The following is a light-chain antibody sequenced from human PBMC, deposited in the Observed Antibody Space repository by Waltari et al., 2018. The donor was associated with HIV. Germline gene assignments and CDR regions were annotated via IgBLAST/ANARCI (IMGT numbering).Light chain of an antibody. CDR2: DAS. Sequence: EIVLTQSPANLSLSPGERANLSCRASQSVSNYLAWYQQKPGQPPRLLIYDASNRATGIPARFSGSGSGTDFTLTISSLEPEDSAVYYCQQRSNWPPLTFGGGTKVEI. CDR3: QQRSNWPPLT. V-gene: IGKV3-11*01. CDR1: QSVSNY. J-gene: IGKJ4*01.